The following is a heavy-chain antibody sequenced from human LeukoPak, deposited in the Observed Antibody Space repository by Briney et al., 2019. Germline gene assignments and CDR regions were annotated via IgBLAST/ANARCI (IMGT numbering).Heavy chain of an antibody. CDR3: ARRFNYYDSSGYYEGFYFDY. CDR1: GYTFTSYG. J-gene: IGHJ4*02. Sequence: ASVKVSCKASGYTFTSYGISWVRQAPGQGLEWMGWISAYNGNTNYAQKLQGRVTMTTDTFTSTAYMELRSLRSDDTAVYYCARRFNYYDSSGYYEGFYFDYWGQGTLVTVSS. V-gene: IGHV1-18*01. D-gene: IGHD3-22*01. CDR2: ISAYNGNT.